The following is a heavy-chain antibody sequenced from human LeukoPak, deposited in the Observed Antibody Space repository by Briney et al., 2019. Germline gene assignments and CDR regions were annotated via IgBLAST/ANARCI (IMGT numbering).Heavy chain of an antibody. Sequence: GGSLRLSCETSGFRFSSYAMSWVRQAPGKGLEWVANIKQDGSEKYYVDSVKGRFTISRDNAKNSLYLQMNSLRAEDTAVYYCARDATDNYYGSGSSGAFDIWGQGTMVTVSS. CDR1: GFRFSSYA. CDR3: ARDATDNYYGSGSSGAFDI. V-gene: IGHV3-7*01. D-gene: IGHD3-10*01. CDR2: IKQDGSEK. J-gene: IGHJ3*02.